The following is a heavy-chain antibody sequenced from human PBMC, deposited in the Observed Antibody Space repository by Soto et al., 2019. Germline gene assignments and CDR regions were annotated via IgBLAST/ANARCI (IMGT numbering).Heavy chain of an antibody. CDR1: GGSISSYY. V-gene: IGHV4-59*01. J-gene: IGHJ4*02. CDR2: IYYSGST. CDR3: ARWGPMRYCSSTSCRGPDY. D-gene: IGHD2-2*01. Sequence: SETLSLTCTVSGGSISSYYWSWIRQPPGKGLEWIGYIYYSGSTNYNPSLKSRVTISVDTSKNQFSLKLSSVTAADTAVYYCARWGPMRYCSSTSCRGPDYWGQGTLVTVSS.